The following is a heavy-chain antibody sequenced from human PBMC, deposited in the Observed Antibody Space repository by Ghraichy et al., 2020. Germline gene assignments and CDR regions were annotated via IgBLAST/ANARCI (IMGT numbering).Heavy chain of an antibody. CDR3: AKDVDSSGLAYFDH. Sequence: GESLNISCAASGFSFISSGMHWVRQAPGKGLEWVAAISYDGTNKYYSDSVKGRFALSRDNSRNTLYLQMNSLRAEDSAVYSCAKDVDSSGLAYFDHWGQGTLVTVFS. V-gene: IGHV3-30*18. CDR1: GFSFISSG. D-gene: IGHD3-22*01. J-gene: IGHJ4*02. CDR2: ISYDGTNK.